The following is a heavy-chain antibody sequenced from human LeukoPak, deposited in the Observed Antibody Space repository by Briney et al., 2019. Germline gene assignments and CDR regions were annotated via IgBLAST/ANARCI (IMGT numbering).Heavy chain of an antibody. J-gene: IGHJ4*02. CDR2: IKQDGSEK. Sequence: GGSLRLSCAASGFTFSSYWMSCVRQAPGKGLEWVANIKQDGSEKYYVDSVKGRFTISRDNAKNSLYLQMNSLRAEDTAVYYCARDVYDSSGYYDDHWGQGTLVTVSS. CDR3: ARDVYDSSGYYDDH. D-gene: IGHD3-22*01. V-gene: IGHV3-7*04. CDR1: GFTFSSYW.